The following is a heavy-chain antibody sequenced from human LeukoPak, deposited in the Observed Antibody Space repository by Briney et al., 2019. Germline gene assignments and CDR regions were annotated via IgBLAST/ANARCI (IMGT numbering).Heavy chain of an antibody. V-gene: IGHV3-66*01. J-gene: IGHJ6*02. CDR1: GFTVSSNY. Sequence: GGSLRLSCAASGFTVSSNYMSWVRQAPGKGLQWVSVIYSGGSTYYADSVKGRFTISRDNSKNTLYLQMNSLRAEDTAVYYCAAADYGSGSYYSYGMDVWGQGTTVTVSS. D-gene: IGHD3-10*01. CDR2: IYSGGST. CDR3: AAADYGSGSYYSYGMDV.